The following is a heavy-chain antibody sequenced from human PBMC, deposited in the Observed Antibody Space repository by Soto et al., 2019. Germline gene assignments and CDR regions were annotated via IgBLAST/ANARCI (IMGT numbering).Heavy chain of an antibody. CDR1: GYTLTELS. J-gene: IGHJ4*02. V-gene: IGHV1-24*01. D-gene: IGHD2-15*01. Sequence: ASVKVSCKVSGYTLTELSMHWVRQAPGRGREWMVGFDPEDGETVYAQKLQARVTMTEDTSTDTASMELSSLRSEDTAVYFCATFIRRYCSGGSCYLYCFLDYGGPGTLVTVS. CDR3: ATFIRRYCSGGSCYLYCFLDY. CDR2: FDPEDGET.